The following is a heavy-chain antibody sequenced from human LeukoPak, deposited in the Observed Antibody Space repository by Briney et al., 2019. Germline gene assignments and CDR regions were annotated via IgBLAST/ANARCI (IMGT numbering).Heavy chain of an antibody. J-gene: IGHJ5*02. CDR3: ARTTYYYDSSGYLNWFDP. V-gene: IGHV3-9*01. CDR1: GFTFDDYA. CDR2: ISWNSGSI. D-gene: IGHD3-22*01. Sequence: GGSLRLSCAASGFTFDDYAMHWVRQAPGKGLEWVSGISWNSGSIGYADSVKGRFTISRDNAKNSLYLQMNSLRAEDTAVYYCARTTYYYDSSGYLNWFDPWGQGTLVTVSS.